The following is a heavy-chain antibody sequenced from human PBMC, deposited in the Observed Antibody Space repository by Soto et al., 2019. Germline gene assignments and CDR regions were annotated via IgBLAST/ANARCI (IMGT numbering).Heavy chain of an antibody. J-gene: IGHJ6*03. D-gene: IGHD3-16*01. V-gene: IGHV3-74*01. CDR3: AKGGRFHMDV. CDR2: IIRYGSDP. CDR1: DVILSNFW. Sequence: ELQLLESGGNLVQPGGSLRLSCAASDVILSNFWMHWVRQVPGKGLAWFSLIIRYGSDPTYADSVKGRFTISWDIAKNTLYLQMSSLRAEDTAIYYCAKGGRFHMDVWGKGTTVTVSS.